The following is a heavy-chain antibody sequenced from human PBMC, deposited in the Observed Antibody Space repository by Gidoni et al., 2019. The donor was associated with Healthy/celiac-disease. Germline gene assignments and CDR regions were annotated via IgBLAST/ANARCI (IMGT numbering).Heavy chain of an antibody. V-gene: IGHV3-23*01. CDR1: GFTFSSYA. CDR2: IRGSGGST. J-gene: IGHJ3*02. D-gene: IGHD2-2*01. Sequence: EVQLLESGGGLVQPGGSLRLSCAASGFTFSSYAMRWVRQAPGKGLEWVSAIRGSGGSTYYADSVKGRFTISRDNSKNTLYRQMNSLRAEDTAVYYCAKDWDIVVVPAAGDAFDIWGQGTMVTVSS. CDR3: AKDWDIVVVPAAGDAFDI.